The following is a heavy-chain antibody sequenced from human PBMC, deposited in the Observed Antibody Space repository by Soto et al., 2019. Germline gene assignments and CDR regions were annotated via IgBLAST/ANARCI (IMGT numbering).Heavy chain of an antibody. CDR2: INHSGST. D-gene: IGHD1-20*01. CDR1: GGSFSGYY. Sequence: QVQLQQWGAGLLKPSETLSLTCAVYGGSFSGYYWSWIRQPPGKGLEWIGEINHSGSTNYNPSLKSRVTISVDTSKNQFSLKLSSVTAADTAVYYCARVSPRIPGTRAVKKAGGFDYWGQGTLVTVSS. V-gene: IGHV4-34*01. CDR3: ARVSPRIPGTRAVKKAGGFDY. J-gene: IGHJ4*02.